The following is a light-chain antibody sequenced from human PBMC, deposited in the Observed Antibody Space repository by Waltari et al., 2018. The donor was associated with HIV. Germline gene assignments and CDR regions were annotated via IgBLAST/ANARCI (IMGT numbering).Light chain of an antibody. Sequence: QSVLTQSPSASGTPGQRVTISCSGSISNIGGNTVSWYQHLPGTTPKLRIYSNNQRPSGVPGRFSGSKSGTSACLAISGLQSEDEADYYCAAWDANLNGRLFGGGTKLTVL. J-gene: IGLJ2*01. V-gene: IGLV1-44*01. CDR1: ISNIGGNT. CDR3: AAWDANLNGRL. CDR2: SNN.